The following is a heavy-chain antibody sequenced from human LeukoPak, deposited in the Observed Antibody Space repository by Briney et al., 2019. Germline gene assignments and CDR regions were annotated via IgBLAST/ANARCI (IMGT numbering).Heavy chain of an antibody. CDR1: GGSISSYY. J-gene: IGHJ6*02. V-gene: IGHV4-59*08. CDR2: IYYSGST. Sequence: SETLSLTRTVSGGSISSYYWSWIRQPPGKGLEWIGYIYYSGSTNYNPSLKSRVTISVDTSKNQFSLKLSSVTAADTAVYYCARRYYYYGMDVWGQGTTVTVSS. CDR3: ARRYYYYGMDV.